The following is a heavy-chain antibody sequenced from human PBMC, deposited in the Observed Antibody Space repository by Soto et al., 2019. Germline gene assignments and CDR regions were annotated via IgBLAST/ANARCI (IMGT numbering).Heavy chain of an antibody. D-gene: IGHD2-8*01. CDR3: ARLGLTVLEIKNDY. Sequence: PSETLSLTCTVSGCSISSGGYYWSWIRQHPGKGLEWIGCIYYSGSTYYNPSLKSRVTISVDTSKNQFSLKLSSVTAADTAVYYCARLGLTVLEIKNDYWGQGTLVTVSS. CDR2: IYYSGST. J-gene: IGHJ4*02. CDR1: GCSISSGGYY. V-gene: IGHV4-39*01.